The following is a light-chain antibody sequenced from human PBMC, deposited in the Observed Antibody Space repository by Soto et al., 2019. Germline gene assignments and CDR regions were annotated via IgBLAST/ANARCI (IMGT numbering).Light chain of an antibody. J-gene: IGKJ1*01. Sequence: DIQMTQSPSTLSASVGDRVTITCRASQSISSWLAWYQQKPGKAPKLLIYKASSLESVVPSRFSGSGSGTEFTLTISSMRPDDFATYYFQQYNSYPWTFGQGTKVEIQ. V-gene: IGKV1-5*03. CDR1: QSISSW. CDR2: KAS. CDR3: QQYNSYPWT.